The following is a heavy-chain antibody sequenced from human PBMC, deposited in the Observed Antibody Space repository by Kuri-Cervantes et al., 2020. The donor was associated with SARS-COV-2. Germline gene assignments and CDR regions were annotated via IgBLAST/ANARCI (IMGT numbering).Heavy chain of an antibody. Sequence: GESLKISCIGSGFTFGDYAMRWFRQAPGKGLEWVGFIRSKAHGGTTEYAASVKGRFTISRDDFKSIASLQMNSLKTEDTAVYYCTREVDYIDLELGFDYWGQGTLVTVSS. CDR1: GFTFGDYA. J-gene: IGHJ4*02. CDR3: TREVDYIDLELGFDY. D-gene: IGHD4-11*01. V-gene: IGHV3-49*03. CDR2: IRSKAHGGTT.